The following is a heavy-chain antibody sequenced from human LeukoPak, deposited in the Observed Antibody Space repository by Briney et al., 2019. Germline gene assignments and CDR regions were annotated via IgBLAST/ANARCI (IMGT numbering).Heavy chain of an antibody. V-gene: IGHV4-59*08. Sequence: SETLSLTCTVSGGSHSSYYWSWIRQPAGKGLEWIAYISDIGSINYNPSLKSRVTISLDTSKNQFSLKLSSVTAADTAVYYCAGHHPRNTVDFWGQGTLVTVSS. J-gene: IGHJ4*02. CDR1: GGSHSSYY. CDR3: AGHHPRNTVDF. D-gene: IGHD2/OR15-2a*01. CDR2: ISDIGSI.